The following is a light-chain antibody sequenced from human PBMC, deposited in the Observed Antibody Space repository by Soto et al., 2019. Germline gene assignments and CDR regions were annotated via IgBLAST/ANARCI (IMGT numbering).Light chain of an antibody. Sequence: QSVLTQSSSASASLGSSVKLTCTLSSGHSSYIIAWHQQQPGKAPRYLMKLEGSGNYNKGSGVPDRFSGSSSGADRYLTISNLQFEDEADYYCETWDRTWVFGGGTKLTVL. CDR3: ETWDRTWV. CDR2: LEGSGNY. J-gene: IGLJ3*02. V-gene: IGLV4-60*02. CDR1: SGHSSYI.